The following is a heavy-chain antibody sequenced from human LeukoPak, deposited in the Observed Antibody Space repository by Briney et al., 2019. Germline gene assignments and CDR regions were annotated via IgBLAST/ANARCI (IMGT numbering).Heavy chain of an antibody. CDR2: IYTSGST. D-gene: IGHD3-10*01. Sequence: PSETLSLTCTVSGGSISSYYWSWIRQPAGKGLEWIGRIYTSGSTNYNPSLKSRVTMSVDTSKNQFSLKLSSVTAADTAVYYCARGFDYYYGSGSYYNPTYYFDYWGQGTLVTASS. CDR3: ARGFDYYYGSGSYYNPTYYFDY. J-gene: IGHJ4*02. V-gene: IGHV4-4*07. CDR1: GGSISSYY.